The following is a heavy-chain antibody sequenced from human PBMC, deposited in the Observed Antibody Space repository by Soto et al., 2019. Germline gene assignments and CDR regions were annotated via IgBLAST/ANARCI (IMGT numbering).Heavy chain of an antibody. CDR3: ARVGEWFGESYYYYNYIVV. V-gene: IGHV3-64*01. CDR2: ISSNGGST. D-gene: IGHD3-10*01. J-gene: IGHJ6*03. Sequence: PGGSLRLSCAASGFTFSSYAMHWVRQAPGKGLEYVSAISSNGGSTYYANSVKGRFTISRDNSKNTLYLQMGSLRAEDMAVYYCARVGEWFGESYYYYNYIVVWCKGTTVTV. CDR1: GFTFSSYA.